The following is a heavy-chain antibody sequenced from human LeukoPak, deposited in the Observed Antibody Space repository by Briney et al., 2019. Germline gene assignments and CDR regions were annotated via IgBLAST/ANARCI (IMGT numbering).Heavy chain of an antibody. V-gene: IGHV3-7*05. CDR1: GFIFSSYW. D-gene: IGHD3-22*01. CDR2: IKQDGSEK. CDR3: AKGKGYYDSSGYSH. Sequence: GGSLRLSCAASGFIFSSYWMSWVRQAPGKGLEWVANIKQDGSEKYYVDSVKGRFTISRDNAKNSLYLQMSSLRAEDTAVYYCAKGKGYYDSSGYSHWGQGTLVTVSS. J-gene: IGHJ1*01.